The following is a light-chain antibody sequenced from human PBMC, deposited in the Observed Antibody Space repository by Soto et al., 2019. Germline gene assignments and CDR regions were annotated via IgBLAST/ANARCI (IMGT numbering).Light chain of an antibody. V-gene: IGKV1-9*01. Sequence: DIQLTQSPSFLSASVGDRVTITCRASQGINNYLGWYQQKPGKAPKRLIYAASTLQSGVPSRFSGSESGTEFTLTISSLQPEDFATYYCHQLNSYPITFGPGTKVDI. CDR2: AAS. J-gene: IGKJ3*01. CDR1: QGINNY. CDR3: HQLNSYPIT.